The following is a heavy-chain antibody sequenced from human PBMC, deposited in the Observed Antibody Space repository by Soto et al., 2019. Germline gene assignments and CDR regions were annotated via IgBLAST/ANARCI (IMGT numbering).Heavy chain of an antibody. D-gene: IGHD1-26*01. CDR2: IIPIFGTA. CDR1: GDTLNNYA. CDR3: ARGQEDWYGGSTGGGSSYYFDY. J-gene: IGHJ4*02. V-gene: IGHV1-69*13. Sequence: ASVKVSCKASGDTLNNYAVNWVRQAPGQGLEWMGGIIPIFGTATYAQKFLGRVSITADESTSTVYVELSSLRSEDTAVYYCARGQEDWYGGSTGGGSSYYFDYWGQGTLVTVSS.